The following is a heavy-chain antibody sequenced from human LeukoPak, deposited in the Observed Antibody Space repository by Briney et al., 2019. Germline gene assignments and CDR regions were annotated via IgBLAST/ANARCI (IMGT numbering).Heavy chain of an antibody. D-gene: IGHD3-9*01. Sequence: GGSLRLSCSASGFIFSNYGMYWVRQAPGRGLEWVSSISSSSSAIYYAASVKGRFTISRDNAKNSLYLQMNSLRDEDTAVYYCARGALRYSDYWGQGTLVTVSS. CDR2: ISSSSSAI. V-gene: IGHV3-48*02. J-gene: IGHJ4*02. CDR1: GFIFSNYG. CDR3: ARGALRYSDY.